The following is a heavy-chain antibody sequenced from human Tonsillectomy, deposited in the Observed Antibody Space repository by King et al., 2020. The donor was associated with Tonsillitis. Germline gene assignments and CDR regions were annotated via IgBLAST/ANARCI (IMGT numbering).Heavy chain of an antibody. CDR1: GGTFSSYA. Sequence: QLVQSGAEVKKPGSSVKVSCKASGGTFSSYAISWVRQAPGQGLEWMGGIIPIFGTANYAQKFQGRVTITADESTSTAYMELSSLRSEDTAVYYCARDPLTGYCGGGSCYSFLYYFDYWGQGTLVTVSS. CDR3: ARDPLTGYCGGGSCYSFLYYFDY. CDR2: IIPIFGTA. D-gene: IGHD2-15*01. V-gene: IGHV1-69*01. J-gene: IGHJ4*02.